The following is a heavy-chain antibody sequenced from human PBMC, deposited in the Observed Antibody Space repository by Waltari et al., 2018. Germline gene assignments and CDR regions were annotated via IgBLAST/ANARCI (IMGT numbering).Heavy chain of an antibody. V-gene: IGHV4-59*01. D-gene: IGHD6-6*01. Sequence: QVQLQESGPGLVKPSETLSLTCTVSGGSISSYYWSWIRQPPGKGLEWIGYIYYSGSTNYNPSLKSRVTISVDTSKNQFSLKLSSVTAADTAVYYCARAGIEYSSSWFDYWGQGTLVTVSS. CDR2: IYYSGST. J-gene: IGHJ4*02. CDR1: GGSISSYY. CDR3: ARAGIEYSSSWFDY.